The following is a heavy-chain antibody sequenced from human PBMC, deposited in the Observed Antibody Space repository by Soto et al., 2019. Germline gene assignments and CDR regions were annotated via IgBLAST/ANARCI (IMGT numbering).Heavy chain of an antibody. D-gene: IGHD3-22*01. CDR2: IFYSGST. Sequence: SETLSLTCTVSGGSISGHYWSWIRQSPGKGLEWIGYIFYSGSTNYNPSLKSRVTISVDTSKNQFSLSLSSMTAADKAVYYCARGGGYDSFDFWGQGILVTVSS. CDR1: GGSISGHY. CDR3: ARGGGYDSFDF. V-gene: IGHV4-59*11. J-gene: IGHJ4*02.